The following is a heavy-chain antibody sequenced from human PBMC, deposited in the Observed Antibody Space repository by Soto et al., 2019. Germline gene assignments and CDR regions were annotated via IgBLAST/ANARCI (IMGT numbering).Heavy chain of an antibody. J-gene: IGHJ3*02. CDR1: GFTFSSYA. CDR2: ISYDGSNK. Sequence: GGSLRLSYAASGFTFSSYAMHWVRQAPGKGLEWVAVISYDGSNKYYADSVKGRFTISRDNSKNTLYLQMNSLRAEDTAVYYCASALKYYYDSSGYSPGAFDIWGQGTMVTVSS. V-gene: IGHV3-30-3*01. CDR3: ASALKYYYDSSGYSPGAFDI. D-gene: IGHD3-22*01.